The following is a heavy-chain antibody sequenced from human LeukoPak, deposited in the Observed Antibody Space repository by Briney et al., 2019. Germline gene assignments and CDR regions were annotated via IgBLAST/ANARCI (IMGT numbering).Heavy chain of an antibody. CDR1: GFTFSSYG. CDR2: ISAAGSYI. D-gene: IGHD4-17*01. J-gene: IGHJ4*02. Sequence: GGSLRLSCAASGFTFSSYGMHWVRQAPGKGLEWVSSISAAGSYIYYANSMKGRFTISRDNAEGSLYLQMNSLRAEDTAVYYCAREHYGDYYFDYWGQGTLVTVSS. CDR3: AREHYGDYYFDY. V-gene: IGHV3-21*01.